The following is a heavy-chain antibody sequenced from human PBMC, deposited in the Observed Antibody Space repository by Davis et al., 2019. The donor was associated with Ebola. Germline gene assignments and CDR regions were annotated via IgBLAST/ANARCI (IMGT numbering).Heavy chain of an antibody. CDR3: ARSWVTMIDPFDY. Sequence: GESLKISCVASGFTFDDYGMSWVRQAPGKGLEWVSGINWNGDRTGYADSVKGRFTISRDNSKNTLYLQMNSLRAEDTAVYYCARSWVTMIDPFDYWGQGTLVTVSS. D-gene: IGHD3-22*01. J-gene: IGHJ4*02. V-gene: IGHV3-20*04. CDR2: INWNGDRT. CDR1: GFTFDDYG.